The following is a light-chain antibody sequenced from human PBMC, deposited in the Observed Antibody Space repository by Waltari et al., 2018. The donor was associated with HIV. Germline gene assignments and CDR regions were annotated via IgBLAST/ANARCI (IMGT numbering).Light chain of an antibody. Sequence: QSALTQPPSVSGSLGQSVTISCTGTSSDIGAYNRVSWYQQSPGTAPKLRIYEVTHRPSGVPVRCSESKSANSASLTISGLQADDEADYYCSSYTTSSTWVFGGGTKLTVL. CDR3: SSYTTSSTWV. CDR2: EVT. J-gene: IGLJ3*02. V-gene: IGLV2-18*02. CDR1: SSDIGAYNR.